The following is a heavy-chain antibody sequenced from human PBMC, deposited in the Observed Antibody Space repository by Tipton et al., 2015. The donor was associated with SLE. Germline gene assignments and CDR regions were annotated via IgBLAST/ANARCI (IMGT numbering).Heavy chain of an antibody. V-gene: IGHV3-9*01. D-gene: IGHD3-10*01. Sequence: SLRLSCAASGFTFDDYAMHWVRQAPGKGLEWVSGISWNSGSIGYADSVKGRFTISRDNAKNSLYLQMNSLRAEDTAVYYCARPCITMVQGVIITFDGMDVWGQGTTVTVSS. CDR3: ARPCITMVQGVIITFDGMDV. CDR1: GFTFDDYA. J-gene: IGHJ6*02. CDR2: ISWNSGSI.